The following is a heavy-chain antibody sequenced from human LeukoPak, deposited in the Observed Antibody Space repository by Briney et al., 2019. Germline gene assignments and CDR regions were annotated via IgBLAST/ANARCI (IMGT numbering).Heavy chain of an antibody. CDR2: IYDSGST. J-gene: IGHJ2*01. D-gene: IGHD3-22*01. CDR3: ARGSPYDSSGYYRKAANFDL. CDR1: GGSVSSGSYY. Sequence: SETLSLTCTVSGGSVSSGSYYWNWIRQPPGKGLEWIGSIYDSGSTYYNPSLKSRVTISVDTSKNQFSLKLSSVTAADTAVYYCARGSPYDSSGYYRKAANFDLWGCGTLVTVSS. V-gene: IGHV4-39*07.